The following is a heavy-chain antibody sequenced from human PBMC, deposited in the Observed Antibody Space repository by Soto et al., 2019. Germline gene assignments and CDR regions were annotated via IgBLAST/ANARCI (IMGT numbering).Heavy chain of an antibody. CDR2: IWYDGSNK. J-gene: IGHJ6*03. CDR1: GFTFSSYG. V-gene: IGHV3-33*01. D-gene: IGHD2-15*01. Sequence: QVQLVESGGGVVQPGRSLRLSCAASGFTFSSYGMHWVRQAPGKGLEWVAVIWYDGSNKYYADSVKGRFTISRDNSKNTRYLQMKSLRAEDTAVYYCARDSYCSGGSCYSRNYYYYDMDVWGKGTTVTVSS. CDR3: ARDSYCSGGSCYSRNYYYYDMDV.